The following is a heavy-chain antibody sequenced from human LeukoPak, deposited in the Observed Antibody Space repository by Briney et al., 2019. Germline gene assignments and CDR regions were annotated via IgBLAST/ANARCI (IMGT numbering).Heavy chain of an antibody. V-gene: IGHV4-39*07. CDR1: GGSISSSSYY. CDR3: ARAFSYYYDSSGYVSFDY. CDR2: IYYSGST. Sequence: SSETLSLTCTVSGGSISSSSYYWGWIRQPPGKGLEWIGSIYYSGSTYYNPSLKSRVTTSVDTSKNQFSLKLSSVTAADTAVYYCARAFSYYYDSSGYVSFDYWGQGTLVTVSS. J-gene: IGHJ4*02. D-gene: IGHD3-22*01.